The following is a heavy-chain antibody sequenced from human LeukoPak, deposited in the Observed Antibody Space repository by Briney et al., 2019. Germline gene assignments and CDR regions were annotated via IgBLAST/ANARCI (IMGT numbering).Heavy chain of an antibody. CDR3: ARIRPVFDSSGYYYFDH. J-gene: IGHJ4*02. Sequence: SGPALVKPAQTLTLTCTFSGFSLTTIGMCVTWIRQPPGNALEWVARLDWDDDKYYSTSLKTRLTISKDTSKNQVVLTMTNMDPVDAATYYCARIRPVFDSSGYYYFDHWGQGTLVTVSS. CDR2: LDWDDDK. V-gene: IGHV2-70*11. CDR1: GFSLTTIGMC. D-gene: IGHD3-22*01.